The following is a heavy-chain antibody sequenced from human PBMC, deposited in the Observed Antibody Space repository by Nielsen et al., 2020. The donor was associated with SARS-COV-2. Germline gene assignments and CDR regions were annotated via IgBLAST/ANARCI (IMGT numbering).Heavy chain of an antibody. CDR3: ARKGGGYYGSGERLSYYYYGMDV. CDR1: GFTFSHHY. CDR2: ISSSRTYR. D-gene: IGHD3-10*01. Sequence: GESLKISCAASGFTFSHHYINWIRQAPGKGLEWIAYISSSRTYRNYADSVKGRFTISRDNAKNSVYLQMNNLTAEDTAVYYCARKGGGYYGSGERLSYYYYGMDVWGQGITVTVSS. V-gene: IGHV3-11*03. J-gene: IGHJ6*02.